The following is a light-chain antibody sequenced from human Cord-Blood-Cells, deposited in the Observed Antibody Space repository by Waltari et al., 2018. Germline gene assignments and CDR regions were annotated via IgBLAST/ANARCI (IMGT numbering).Light chain of an antibody. V-gene: IGLV2-11*01. CDR2: DVS. Sequence: QSALTQPRPVSGSPGQSVTISCTGTSSDVGGYNYVSWYQQHPGKAPKLMIYDVSKRPAGVPDRSSGSKTGNAASLTISGLQAEDEADYYCCSYAGSYTVVFGGGTKLPVL. CDR3: CSYAGSYTVV. CDR1: SSDVGGYNY. J-gene: IGLJ2*01.